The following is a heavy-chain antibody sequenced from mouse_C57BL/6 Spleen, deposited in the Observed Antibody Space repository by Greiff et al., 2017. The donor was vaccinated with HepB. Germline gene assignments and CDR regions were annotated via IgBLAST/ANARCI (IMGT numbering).Heavy chain of an antibody. CDR3: ARTAQATGLFAY. D-gene: IGHD3-2*02. Sequence: EVKLMESGGGLVKPGGSLKLSCAASGFTFSDYGMHWVRQAPEKGLEWVAYISSGSSTIYYADTVKGRFTISRDNAKNTLFLQMTSLRSEDTAMYYCARTAQATGLFAYWGQGTLVTVSA. CDR2: ISSGSSTI. CDR1: GFTFSDYG. V-gene: IGHV5-17*01. J-gene: IGHJ3*01.